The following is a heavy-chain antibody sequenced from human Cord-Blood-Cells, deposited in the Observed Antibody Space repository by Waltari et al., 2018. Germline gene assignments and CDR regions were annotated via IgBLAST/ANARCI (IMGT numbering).Heavy chain of an antibody. CDR3: ARGGPYSSSSFDY. Sequence: QVQLQESGPGLVKPSATLSLTCTVSGYSISSGYYWGWIRQPPGKGLEWIGSIYHSGSTYYNPSLKSRVTISVDTSKNQFSLKLSSVTAADTAVYYCARGGPYSSSSFDYWGQGTLVTVSS. CDR2: IYHSGST. D-gene: IGHD6-6*01. CDR1: GYSISSGYY. V-gene: IGHV4-38-2*02. J-gene: IGHJ4*02.